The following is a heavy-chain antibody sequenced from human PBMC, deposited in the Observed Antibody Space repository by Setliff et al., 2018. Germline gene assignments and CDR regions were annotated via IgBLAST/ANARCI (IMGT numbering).Heavy chain of an antibody. CDR1: GGSISSHY. Sequence: SETLSLTCTVSGGSISSHYWSWIRQPPGKGLEWIGYIYYSGSTNYNPSLKSRVTISVDTSKNQFSLKLSSVTAADTAVYYFARVVGYDFWSGYYIYYYYYMDVWGKGTTVTVSS. D-gene: IGHD3-3*01. J-gene: IGHJ6*03. CDR2: IYYSGST. CDR3: ARVVGYDFWSGYYIYYYYYMDV. V-gene: IGHV4-59*11.